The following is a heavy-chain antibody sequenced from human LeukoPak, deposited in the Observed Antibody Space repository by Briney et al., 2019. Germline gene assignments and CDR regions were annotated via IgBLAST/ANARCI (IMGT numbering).Heavy chain of an antibody. J-gene: IGHJ3*02. CDR2: ISSSGSTI. V-gene: IGHV3-48*03. CDR1: GFTFSSYE. Sequence: AGGSPRLSCAASGFTFSSYEMNWVRQAPGKGLEWVSYISSSGSTIYYADSVKGRFTISRDNAKNSLYLQMNSLRAEDTAVYYCARDHYYDKAFDIWGQGTMVTVSS. D-gene: IGHD3-22*01. CDR3: ARDHYYDKAFDI.